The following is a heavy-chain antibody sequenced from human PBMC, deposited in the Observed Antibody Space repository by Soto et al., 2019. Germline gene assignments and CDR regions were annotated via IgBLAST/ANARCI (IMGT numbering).Heavy chain of an antibody. CDR2: IYYSGST. Sequence: QVQLQESGPGLVKPSQTLSLTCTVSGGSISSGDYYWGWIRQPPGKGLEWIGYIYYSGSTYYHPSLKSRVTISVDTSKNQFSLKLSSVTAADTAVYYCARERPDGARLDPWGQGTLVTVSS. J-gene: IGHJ5*02. CDR1: GGSISSGDYY. CDR3: ARERPDGARLDP. V-gene: IGHV4-30-4*01. D-gene: IGHD6-6*01.